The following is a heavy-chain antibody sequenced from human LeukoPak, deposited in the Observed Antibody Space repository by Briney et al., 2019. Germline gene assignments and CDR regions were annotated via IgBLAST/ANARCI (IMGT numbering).Heavy chain of an antibody. J-gene: IGHJ4*02. CDR2: ISGSGGST. CDR3: ARGLGSSPYYFDY. Sequence: GGSLRLSCAASGFTFSSYAMSWVRQAPGKGLEWVSAISGSGGSTYYADSVKGRFTISRDNSKNTLYLQMNSLRAEDTAVYYCARGLGSSPYYFDYWGQGTLVTVSS. CDR1: GFTFSSYA. D-gene: IGHD6-6*01. V-gene: IGHV3-23*01.